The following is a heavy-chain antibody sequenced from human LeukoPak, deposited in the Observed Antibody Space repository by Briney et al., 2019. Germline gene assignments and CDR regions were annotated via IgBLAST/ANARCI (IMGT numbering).Heavy chain of an antibody. CDR1: GFTFSSYA. V-gene: IGHV3-30-3*01. CDR2: ISYDGSNK. CDR3: ARDAMGGYSYGSSRRGAFDI. D-gene: IGHD5-18*01. Sequence: PGGSLRLSCAASGFTFSSYAMHWVRQAPVKGLEWVAVISYDGSNKYYADSVKGRFTISRDNSKNTLYLQMNSLRAEDTAVYYCARDAMGGYSYGSSRRGAFDIWGQGTMVTVSS. J-gene: IGHJ3*02.